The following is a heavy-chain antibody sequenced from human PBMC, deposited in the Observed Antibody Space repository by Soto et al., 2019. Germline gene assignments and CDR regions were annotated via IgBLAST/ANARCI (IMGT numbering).Heavy chain of an antibody. D-gene: IGHD6-13*01. CDR1: GFSLSTSGVG. Sequence: SGPTLVNPTQTLTLTCTFSGFSLSTSGVGVGWIRQPPGKALEWLALIYWDDDKRYSPSLKSRLTITKDTSKNQVVLTMTNMDPVDTATYYCASNGPYGSSWYLDNNWFDPWGQGTLVTVSS. J-gene: IGHJ5*02. V-gene: IGHV2-5*02. CDR3: ASNGPYGSSWYLDNNWFDP. CDR2: IYWDDDK.